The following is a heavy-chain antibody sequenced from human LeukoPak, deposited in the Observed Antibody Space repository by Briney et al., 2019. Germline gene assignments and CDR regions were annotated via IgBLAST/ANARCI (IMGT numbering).Heavy chain of an antibody. D-gene: IGHD4-17*01. V-gene: IGHV1-2*02. CDR3: ARDKTTVTPGSFDY. CDR1: GYTFTGYY. Sequence: ASVKVSCKASGYTFTGYYMHWVRQAPGQGLEWMGWINPNSGGTNYAQKFQGRVTMTRDTPISTAYMELSRLRSDDTAVYYCARDKTTVTPGSFDYWGQGTLVTVSS. CDR2: INPNSGGT. J-gene: IGHJ4*02.